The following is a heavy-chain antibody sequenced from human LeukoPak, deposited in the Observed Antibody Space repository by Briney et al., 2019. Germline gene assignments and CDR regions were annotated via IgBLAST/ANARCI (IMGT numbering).Heavy chain of an antibody. D-gene: IGHD1-1*01. CDR2: IFQSGST. Sequence: SETLSLTCAVSGGSISSGDYSWSWIRQPPGKGLEWIGYIFQSGSTYYNPSLKSRVTISVDRSKNQFSLKLSSVTDADTAVYYCARVGSDWNDVRYNWFDPWGQGTLVTVSS. CDR3: ARVGSDWNDVRYNWFDP. CDR1: GGSISSGDYS. V-gene: IGHV4-30-2*01. J-gene: IGHJ5*02.